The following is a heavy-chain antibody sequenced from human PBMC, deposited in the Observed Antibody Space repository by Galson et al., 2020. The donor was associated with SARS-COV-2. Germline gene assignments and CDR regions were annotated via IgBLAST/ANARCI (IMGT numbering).Heavy chain of an antibody. V-gene: IGHV4-59*08. J-gene: IGHJ4*02. CDR3: AKLAEGRRSSEDY. CDR1: FGSMTSHY. D-gene: IGHD1-26*01. CDR2: IDSSGST. Sequence: ETSETLSLTCTVSFGSMTSHYWSWIRQSPGKGLEWLGYIDSSGSTTYIPSLRSRVTISIDTSKNQFSLRLTSVTAADSAVYYCAKLAEGRRSSEDYWGQGTLVSVSS.